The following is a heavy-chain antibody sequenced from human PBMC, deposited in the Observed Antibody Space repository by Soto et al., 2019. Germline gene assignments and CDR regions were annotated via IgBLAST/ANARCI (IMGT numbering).Heavy chain of an antibody. J-gene: IGHJ6*02. CDR2: ISAYNGKT. CDR3: ARDQGPKSGDDYSYYYYGMDV. V-gene: IGHV1-18*01. CDR1: GYTFTSYG. D-gene: IGHD5-12*01. Sequence: QVQLVQSGAEVKKPGASVKVSCKASGYTFTSYGISWVRQAPGQGLEWMGWISAYNGKTNYAQNLHERVTMTKYISTTTDYMELRSLRSDDTAVYYCARDQGPKSGDDYSYYYYGMDVWGQGTKLTVSS.